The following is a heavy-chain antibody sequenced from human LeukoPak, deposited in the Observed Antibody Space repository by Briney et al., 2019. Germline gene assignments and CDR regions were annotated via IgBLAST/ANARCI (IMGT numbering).Heavy chain of an antibody. Sequence: GGSLRLSCAASGFTFNTFWMNWVRLAPGRGLEWLANIRPDGSDKYYVDSVRGRFTISRDNGKNLVNLEMNSLRVEDTAVYYCSGRDSSRNPWAYWGQGTLVSVSS. CDR3: SGRDSSRNPWAY. D-gene: IGHD2-2*01. V-gene: IGHV3-7*01. CDR2: IRPDGSDK. CDR1: GFTFNTFW. J-gene: IGHJ4*02.